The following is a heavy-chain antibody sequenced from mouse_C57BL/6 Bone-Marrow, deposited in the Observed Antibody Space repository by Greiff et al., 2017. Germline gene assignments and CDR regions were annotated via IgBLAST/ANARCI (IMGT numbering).Heavy chain of an antibody. CDR2: INPYNGGT. CDR1: GYTFTDYY. CDR3: AIYYYGLDY. Sequence: EVQLQESGPVLVKPGASVKMSCKASGYTFTDYYMNWVKQSHGKSLEWIGVINPYNGGTSYNQKFKGKATLTVDKASSTAYMELNSLTSEDSAVYYCAIYYYGLDYWGQGTTLPVSS. J-gene: IGHJ2*01. D-gene: IGHD1-1*01. V-gene: IGHV1-19*01.